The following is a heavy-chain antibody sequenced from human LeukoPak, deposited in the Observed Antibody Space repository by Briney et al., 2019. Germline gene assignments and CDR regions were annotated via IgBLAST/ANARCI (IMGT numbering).Heavy chain of an antibody. CDR2: IYHSGST. D-gene: IGHD6-13*01. Sequence: PSETLSLTCAVSGYSISSGYYWGWIRPPPGKGLEWIGSIYHSGSTYYNPSLKSRVTISVDTSKNQFSLKLSSVTAADTAVYYCARVRLQHFDYWGQGTLVTVSS. V-gene: IGHV4-38-2*01. CDR3: ARVRLQHFDY. CDR1: GYSISSGYY. J-gene: IGHJ4*02.